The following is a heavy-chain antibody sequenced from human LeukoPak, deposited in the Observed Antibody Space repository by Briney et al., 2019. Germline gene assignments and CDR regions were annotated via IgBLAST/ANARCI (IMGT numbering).Heavy chain of an antibody. D-gene: IGHD3-10*02. J-gene: IGHJ6*04. CDR2: IKQDGSQK. V-gene: IGHV3-7*01. CDR3: AELGITMIGGV. CDR1: GFTFSSYG. Sequence: GGTLRLSCAASGFTFSSYGMHWVRQAPGKGLEWVANIKQDGSQKYYVDSVKGRFTISRDNAKNSVYLQMNSLRAGDTAVYYCAELGITMIGGVWGKGTTVTISS.